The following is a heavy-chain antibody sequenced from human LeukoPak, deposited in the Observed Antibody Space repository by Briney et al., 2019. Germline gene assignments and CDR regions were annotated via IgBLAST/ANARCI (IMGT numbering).Heavy chain of an antibody. Sequence: PSETLSLTCTVSGGSISSSDYYWGWIRQPPGQGLEWIGSIDYCGSTYSNPSLKSRVTVSVDTSKNQFSLKLSSVTAADTAVYYCARDRRAATFEERSDHWGQGTLVTVSS. D-gene: IGHD2-15*01. CDR3: ARDRRAATFEERSDH. CDR1: GGSISSSDYY. J-gene: IGHJ4*02. V-gene: IGHV4-39*07. CDR2: IDYCGST.